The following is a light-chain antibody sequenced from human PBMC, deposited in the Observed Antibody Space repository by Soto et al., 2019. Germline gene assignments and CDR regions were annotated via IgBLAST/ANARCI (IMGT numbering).Light chain of an antibody. Sequence: DIQMTQSPSSLSASVGDRVTITCRASQGINNYLAWYQQKPWKVPKLLIYAASTLQSGVPSRFSGSGSGTDFTITINKLQHEDVATNYCQSYNSAPWTFGQGTKLESK. CDR3: QSYNSAPWT. CDR2: AAS. CDR1: QGINNY. V-gene: IGKV1-27*01. J-gene: IGKJ1*01.